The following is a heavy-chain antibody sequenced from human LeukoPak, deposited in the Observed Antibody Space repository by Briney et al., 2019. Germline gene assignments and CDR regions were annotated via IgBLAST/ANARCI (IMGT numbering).Heavy chain of an antibody. J-gene: IGHJ4*02. Sequence: PGGSLRLTCAASGFTFSSYAMSWVRQAPGKGLEWVSAISGSGGSTYYADSVKGRFTISRDNSKNTLYLQMNSLRAEDTAVYYCAKSPYDSSGYYEGPFFDYWGQGTLVTVSS. CDR3: AKSPYDSSGYYEGPFFDY. V-gene: IGHV3-23*01. CDR2: ISGSGGST. D-gene: IGHD3-22*01. CDR1: GFTFSSYA.